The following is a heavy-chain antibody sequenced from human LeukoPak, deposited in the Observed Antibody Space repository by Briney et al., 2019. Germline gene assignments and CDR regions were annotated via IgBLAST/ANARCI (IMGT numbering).Heavy chain of an antibody. D-gene: IGHD6-19*01. Sequence: SVNVSCKASGGTFSSYAISWVRQAPGQGLEWMGGIIPIFGTANYAQKFQGRVTITADESTSTAYMELSSLRSEDTAVYYCARALPHRSIAVAGIRYYYYYGMDVWGQGTTVTVSS. CDR1: GGTFSSYA. CDR2: IIPIFGTA. J-gene: IGHJ6*02. V-gene: IGHV1-69*13. CDR3: ARALPHRSIAVAGIRYYYYYGMDV.